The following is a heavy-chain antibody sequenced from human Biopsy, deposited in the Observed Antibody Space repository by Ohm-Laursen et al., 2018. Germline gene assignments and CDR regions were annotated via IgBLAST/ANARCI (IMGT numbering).Heavy chain of an antibody. CDR1: GFTFGHYA. CDR3: ARGLSSGWYGYFDV. CDR2: IWYDGTNE. D-gene: IGHD6-19*01. Sequence: SLKLSCTASGFTFGHYAMHWVRQAPGKGLEWISLIWYDGTNEDYADSVKGRFTISRDNSKNTLYLQINTLTLEDTAFYYCARGLSSGWYGYFDVWGRGTLVTVSS. V-gene: IGHV3-33*04. J-gene: IGHJ2*01.